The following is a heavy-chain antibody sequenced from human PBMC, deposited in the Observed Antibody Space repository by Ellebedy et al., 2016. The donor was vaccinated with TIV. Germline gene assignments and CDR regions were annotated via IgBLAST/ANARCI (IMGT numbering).Heavy chain of an antibody. Sequence: SETLSLTCAVYGGSFRGYYWSWIRQPPGKGLEWIGEINHSGSTNYIKSRVTISVDTSKNQFSLKLSSVTAADTAVYYCARRGTRANHDAFDIWGQGTMVTVSS. V-gene: IGHV4-34*01. D-gene: IGHD3-16*01. CDR3: ARRGTRANHDAFDI. CDR2: INHSGST. CDR1: GGSFRGYY. J-gene: IGHJ3*02.